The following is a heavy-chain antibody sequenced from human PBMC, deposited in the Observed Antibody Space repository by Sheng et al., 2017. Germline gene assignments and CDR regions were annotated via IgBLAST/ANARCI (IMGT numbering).Heavy chain of an antibody. V-gene: IGHV4-34*01. J-gene: IGHJ5*02. D-gene: IGHD6-6*01. Sequence: QVQLQQWGAGLLKPSETLSLTCAVYGGSFSGYYWSWIRQPPGKGLEWIGEINHSGSTNYNPSLKSRVTISVDTSKNQFSLKLSSVTAADTAVYYCARGQGGAARPSRFDPWGQGTLVTVSS. CDR1: GGSFSGYY. CDR2: INHSGST. CDR3: ARGQGGAARPSRFDP.